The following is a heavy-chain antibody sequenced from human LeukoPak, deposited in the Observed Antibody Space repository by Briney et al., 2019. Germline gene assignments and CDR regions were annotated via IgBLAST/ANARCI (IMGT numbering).Heavy chain of an antibody. J-gene: IGHJ4*02. V-gene: IGHV3-7*01. CDR2: IKHDGSED. Sequence: PSETLSLTCTVSGGSISSNTYYWGWIRQPPGKGLEWVTNIKHDGSEDYYLDSVKGRFTISRDNAKSSMWLQMNSLRDEDTAVYYCARDQTPFYWGQGSLVTVSS. CDR1: GGSISSNTYY. D-gene: IGHD2-15*01. CDR3: ARDQTPFY.